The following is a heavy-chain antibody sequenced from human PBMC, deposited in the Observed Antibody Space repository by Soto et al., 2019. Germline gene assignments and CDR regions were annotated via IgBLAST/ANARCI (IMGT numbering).Heavy chain of an antibody. CDR2: LVVGSGNT. CDR3: ARDPYSSGGYSNWFDP. V-gene: IGHV1-58*01. J-gene: IGHJ5*02. Sequence: SVKVSCKASGFTFTSSAVQWVRQARGQRLEWIGWLVVGSGNTNYAQKFQERVTITRDMSKSTAYMELSSLRSEDTAVYYCARDPYSSGGYSNWFDPWGQGTLVTVSS. CDR1: GFTFTSSA. D-gene: IGHD6-19*01.